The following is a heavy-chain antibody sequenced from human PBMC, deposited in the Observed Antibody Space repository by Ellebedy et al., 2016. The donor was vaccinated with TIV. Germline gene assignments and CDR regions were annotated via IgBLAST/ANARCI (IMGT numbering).Heavy chain of an antibody. CDR2: ISTSSSYT. D-gene: IGHD2-8*02. CDR3: VRTGRPWFDY. V-gene: IGHV3-11*06. CDR1: GFPFSDYY. J-gene: IGHJ4*02. Sequence: GESLKISCVASGFPFSDYYMSWIRQAPGKGLEWGSTISTSSSYTKCADSVKGRFTVSRDDAKNSLYLHMNSLKAEDTAVYYCVRTGRPWFDYWGQGTLVTVSS.